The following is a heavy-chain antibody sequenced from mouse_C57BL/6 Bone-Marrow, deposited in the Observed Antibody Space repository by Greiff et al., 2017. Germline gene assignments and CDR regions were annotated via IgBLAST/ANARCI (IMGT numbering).Heavy chain of an antibody. CDR1: GFTFSSYA. J-gene: IGHJ2*01. CDR2: ISDGGSYT. D-gene: IGHD2-3*01. CDR3: ARDGYDLLGD. V-gene: IGHV5-4*01. Sequence: DVKLVESGGGLVKPGGSLKLSCAASGFTFSSYAMSWVRQTPEKRLEWVATISDGGSYTYYPDNVKGRFTISRDNAKNNLYLQMSHLKSEDTAMYYCARDGYDLLGDWGQGTTLTVSS.